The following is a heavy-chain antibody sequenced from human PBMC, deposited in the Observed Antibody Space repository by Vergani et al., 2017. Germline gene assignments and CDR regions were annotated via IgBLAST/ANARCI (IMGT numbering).Heavy chain of an antibody. CDR2: INPSGGST. V-gene: IGHV1-46*01. D-gene: IGHD1/OR15-1a*01. J-gene: IGHJ4*02. CDR3: ARYGLEQPYYFDY. CDR1: GYTFTSYG. Sequence: QVQLVQSGAEVKKPGASVKVSCKASGYTFTSYGISWVRQAPGQGLEWMGIINPSGGSTSYAQKFQGRVTMTRDTSTSTVYMELSSLRSEDTAVYYCARYGLEQPYYFDYWGQGTLVTVSS.